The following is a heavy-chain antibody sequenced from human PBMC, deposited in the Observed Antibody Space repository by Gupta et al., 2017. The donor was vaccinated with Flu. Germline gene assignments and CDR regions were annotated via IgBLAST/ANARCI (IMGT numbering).Heavy chain of an antibody. CDR1: GFILSDYY. Sequence: QVQLVESGGGLVQPGGSLRLSCAASGFILSDYYMSWIRKAPGKGLEWVSYISGGSNYIKYADSVKGRFTISRDNAKKSLYLQMNSLRAEDTAVYYCARAGSNSWKTFDFWGQGTRVTGSS. V-gene: IGHV3-11*05. CDR2: ISGGSNYI. D-gene: IGHD1-26*01. CDR3: ARAGSNSWKTFDF. J-gene: IGHJ4*02.